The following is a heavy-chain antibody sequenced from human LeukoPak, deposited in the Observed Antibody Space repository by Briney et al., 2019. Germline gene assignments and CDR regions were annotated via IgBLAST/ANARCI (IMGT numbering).Heavy chain of an antibody. CDR1: GFTFSAYA. V-gene: IGHV3-23*01. CDR2: IGSDNKP. CDR3: AKELRSSGFFDY. J-gene: IGHJ4*02. D-gene: IGHD3-22*01. Sequence: PGGSLRLSCEASGFTFSAYAMTWVRQAPGKGPEWVSSIGSDNKPHYSESVKGRFTISRDNSKNTLYLQMNSLRADDTAVYYCAKELRSSGFFDYWGQGTLVTVSS.